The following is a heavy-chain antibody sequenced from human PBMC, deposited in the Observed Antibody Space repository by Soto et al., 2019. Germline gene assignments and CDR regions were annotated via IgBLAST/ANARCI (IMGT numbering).Heavy chain of an antibody. V-gene: IGHV3-30*18. D-gene: IGHD2-21*01. CDR1: GFTFSSYG. J-gene: IGHJ5*02. Sequence: QVQLVESGGGVVQPGRSLRLSCAASGFTFSSYGMHWVRQAPGKGLEWVAVISYDGSNKYYADSVKGRFTISRDNSKNTLYQQMNRLRAEYTAVYYCAKDLGDCYKGAWGQGTLGTVSS. CDR3: AKDLGDCYKGA. CDR2: ISYDGSNK.